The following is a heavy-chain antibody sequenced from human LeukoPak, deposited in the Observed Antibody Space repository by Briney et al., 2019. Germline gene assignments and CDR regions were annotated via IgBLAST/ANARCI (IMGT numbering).Heavy chain of an antibody. CDR2: IYYSGST. J-gene: IGHJ2*01. CDR3: ARDLAILGNWYFDL. CDR1: GRSISTYY. D-gene: IGHD3-16*01. Sequence: SETLSLTCTVSGRSISTYYWSWIRQPPGKGLEWVGYIYYSGSTNYNPSLKSRVTISVYTSKSQFSLKLSSVTAADTAMYFCARDLAILGNWYFDLWGRGTLVTVSS. V-gene: IGHV4-59*01.